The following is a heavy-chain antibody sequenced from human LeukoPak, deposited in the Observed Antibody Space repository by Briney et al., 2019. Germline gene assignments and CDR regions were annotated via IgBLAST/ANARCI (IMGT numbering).Heavy chain of an antibody. J-gene: IGHJ4*02. CDR3: AKDLAYSNSRF. CDR2: VSNSGGST. V-gene: IGHV3-23*01. D-gene: IGHD6-13*01. Sequence: GGSLRLSCAASGFTFSSYAMSWVRQAPGKGLEWVSGVSNSGGSTYYADSVKGRFTISRDNSMNRLYLQMNSLRAEDTAVYYCAKDLAYSNSRFWGQGTLVTVSS. CDR1: GFTFSSYA.